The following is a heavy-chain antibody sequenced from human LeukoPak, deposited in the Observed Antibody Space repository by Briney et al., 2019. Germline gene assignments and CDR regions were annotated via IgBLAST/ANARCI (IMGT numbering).Heavy chain of an antibody. Sequence: GGSLRLSCAASGFTFSYYAMSWVRQAPGKGLEWVSAISGSGGITYYADSVKGRFTISRDNSKSTLYLQMNSLRADDTALYYCAKDHDGYASGYYVEGTLDYWGQGTLVTVSS. D-gene: IGHD5-12*01. CDR3: AKDHDGYASGYYVEGTLDY. CDR1: GFTFSYYA. V-gene: IGHV3-23*01. J-gene: IGHJ4*02. CDR2: ISGSGGIT.